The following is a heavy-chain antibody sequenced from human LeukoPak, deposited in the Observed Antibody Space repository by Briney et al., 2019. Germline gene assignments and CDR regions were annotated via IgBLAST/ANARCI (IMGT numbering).Heavy chain of an antibody. CDR1: GHTFTSYG. V-gene: IGHV1-18*01. J-gene: IGHJ4*02. CDR2: ISAYNGNT. CDR3: ARLIAVAASFDY. D-gene: IGHD6-19*01. Sequence: ASVKVSCKASGHTFTSYGISWVRQAPGQGLEWMGWISAYNGNTNYAQKLQGRVTMTTDTSTSTADMELRSLRSDDTAVYYCARLIAVAASFDYWGQGTLVTVSS.